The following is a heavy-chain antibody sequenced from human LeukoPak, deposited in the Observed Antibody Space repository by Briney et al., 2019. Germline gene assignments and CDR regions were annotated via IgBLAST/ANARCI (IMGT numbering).Heavy chain of an antibody. CDR1: GGSISTTSYY. J-gene: IGHJ3*02. CDR3: ARGPGPFDI. Sequence: SETLSLTCTVSGGSISTTSYYWVWIRQPPGKGLEWIGSVYYSGRTYYNPSLKSRVTISVDTSKNQFSLNLSSGTAADTAVYYCARGPGPFDIWGEGTLVTVSS. CDR2: VYYSGRT. V-gene: IGHV4-39*02.